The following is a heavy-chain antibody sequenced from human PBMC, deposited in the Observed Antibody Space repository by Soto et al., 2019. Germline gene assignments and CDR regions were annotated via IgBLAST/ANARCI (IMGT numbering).Heavy chain of an antibody. CDR3: ARGPCSSTSCYGDYYYYYMDV. D-gene: IGHD2-2*01. CDR2: IIPILGIA. CDR1: GGTFSSYT. J-gene: IGHJ6*03. V-gene: IGHV1-69*02. Sequence: SVKVSCKASGGTFSSYTISWVRQAPGQGLEWMGRIIPILGIANYAQKFQGRVTITADKSTSTAYMELSSLRSEDTAVYYCARGPCSSTSCYGDYYYYYMDVWGKGTTVTVSS.